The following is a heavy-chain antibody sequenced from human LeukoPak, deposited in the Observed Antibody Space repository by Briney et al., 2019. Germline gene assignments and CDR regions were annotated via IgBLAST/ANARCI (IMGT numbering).Heavy chain of an antibody. D-gene: IGHD1-26*01. J-gene: IGHJ4*02. V-gene: IGHV4-39*07. CDR3: ARGIVGATRFDY. Sequence: SETLSLTCTVSGGSISSSSYYWGWIRQPPGKGRDGTGTIYYDGSTYYNPSLQSRVTISVDTSKNQFSLKLSSVTAADTAVYYCARGIVGATRFDYWGQGALVTVSS. CDR1: GGSISSSSYY. CDR2: IYYDGST.